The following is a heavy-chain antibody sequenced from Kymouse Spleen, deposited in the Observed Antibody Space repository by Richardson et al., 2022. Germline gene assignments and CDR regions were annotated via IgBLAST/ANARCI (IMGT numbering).Heavy chain of an antibody. CDR3: ASSIAAPYYYGMDV. D-gene: IGHD6-6*01. V-gene: IGHV4-61*01. Sequence: QVQLQESGPGLVKPSETLSLTCTVSGGSVSSGSYYWSWIRQPPGKGLEWIGYIYYSGSTNYNPSLKSRVTISVDTSKNQFSLKLSSVTAADTAVYYCASSIAAPYYYGMDVWGQGTTVTVSS. CDR2: IYYSGST. J-gene: IGHJ6*02. CDR1: GGSVSSGSYY.